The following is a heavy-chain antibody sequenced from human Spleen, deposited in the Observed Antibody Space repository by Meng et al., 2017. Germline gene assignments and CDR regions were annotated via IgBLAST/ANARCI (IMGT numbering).Heavy chain of an antibody. CDR3: ARGAPTWYYDFWSGWYYGMDV. CDR2: IYSGGST. D-gene: IGHD3-3*01. Sequence: GESLKISCAASGFTVSSNYMSWVRQAPGKGLEWVSVIYSGGSTYYADSVKGRFTISRHNSKNTLYLQMNSLRAEDTAVYYCARGAPTWYYDFWSGWYYGMDVWGQGTTVTVSS. CDR1: GFTVSSNY. J-gene: IGHJ6*02. V-gene: IGHV3-53*04.